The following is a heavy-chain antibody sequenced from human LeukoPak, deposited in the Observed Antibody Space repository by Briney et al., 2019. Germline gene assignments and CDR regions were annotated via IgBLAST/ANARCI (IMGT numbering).Heavy chain of an antibody. CDR2: IKQEGSDK. J-gene: IGHJ4*02. D-gene: IGHD3-10*01. CDR3: ARHSSGSYYTY. V-gene: IGHV3-7*01. Sequence: GGSLRLSCAASGFTFSSSWMSWVRQAPGKGLEWVAHIKQEGSDKYYVDSVKGRFTISRDNAKNSLYLQLNSLRVEDTAMYYCARHSSGSYYTYWGQGTLVTVSS. CDR1: GFTFSSSW.